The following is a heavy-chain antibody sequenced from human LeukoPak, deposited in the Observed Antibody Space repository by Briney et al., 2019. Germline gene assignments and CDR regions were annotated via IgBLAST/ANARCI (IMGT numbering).Heavy chain of an antibody. D-gene: IGHD5-18*01. V-gene: IGHV1-8*01. CDR2: MNPNSGNT. CDR3: ARGIHPPKYNWFDP. J-gene: IGHJ5*02. Sequence: ASAKVSCKASGYTFTSYDINWVRQATGQGLEWMGWMNPNSGNTGYAQKFQGRVTMTRNTSISTAYMELSSLRSEDTAVYYCARGIHPPKYNWFDPWGQGTLVTVSS. CDR1: GYTFTSYD.